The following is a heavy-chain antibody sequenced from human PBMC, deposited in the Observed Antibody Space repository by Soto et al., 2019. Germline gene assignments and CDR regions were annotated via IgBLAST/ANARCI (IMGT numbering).Heavy chain of an antibody. CDR1: GGSVSSDNYY. J-gene: IGHJ6*02. D-gene: IGHD2-21*02. CDR2: VYNIGTT. CDR3: ARAPPGVTATYYYGLDV. Sequence: SETLSLTCTVSGGSVSSDNYYCSWIRQPPGKGMEWIGYVYNIGTTHYNPSFKSRVTISGDTSKNQFSLRLTSVTAADTAVYYCARAPPGVTATYYYGLDVWGQGTTVTVSS. V-gene: IGHV4-61*01.